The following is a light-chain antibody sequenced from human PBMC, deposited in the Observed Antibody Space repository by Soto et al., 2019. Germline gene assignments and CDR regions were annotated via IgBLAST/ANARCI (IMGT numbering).Light chain of an antibody. V-gene: IGKV3-20*01. CDR2: GAS. J-gene: IGKJ1*01. Sequence: EMVMTQSPAILSLSPGERATLSCRASQSVSSSYLAWYQQKPGQAPRLLIYGASSRATGIPDRFSGSGSGADFTLTISRLEPEDFAVYYCQQYGSSPWTFGQGTKVDIK. CDR3: QQYGSSPWT. CDR1: QSVSSSY.